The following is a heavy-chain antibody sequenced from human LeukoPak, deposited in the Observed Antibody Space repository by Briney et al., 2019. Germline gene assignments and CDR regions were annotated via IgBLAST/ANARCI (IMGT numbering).Heavy chain of an antibody. D-gene: IGHD2-15*01. CDR3: ARVRYCSGGSCYSFSAHNDY. Sequence: SETLSLTCTVSGGSISSSSYYWGWIRQPPGKGLEWIGSIYYSGSTYYNPSLKSRVTISVDTSKNQFSLKLSSVTAADTAVYYCARVRYCSGGSCYSFSAHNDYWGQGTLVTVSS. CDR1: GGSISSSSYY. J-gene: IGHJ4*02. CDR2: IYYSGST. V-gene: IGHV4-39*07.